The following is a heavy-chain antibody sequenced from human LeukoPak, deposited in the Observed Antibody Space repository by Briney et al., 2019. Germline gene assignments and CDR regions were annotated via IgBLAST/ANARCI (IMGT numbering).Heavy chain of an antibody. CDR2: IRYDRSNK. J-gene: IGHJ2*01. Sequence: GGSLRLSCAASGFTFSSYGMHWVRQAPGKGLEWVAFIRYDRSNKYYADSVKGRFTISRDNSKNTLYLQMNSLRAEDTAVYYCAKEETRLYWYFDLWGRGTLVTVSS. CDR3: AKEETRLYWYFDL. V-gene: IGHV3-30*02. CDR1: GFTFSSYG.